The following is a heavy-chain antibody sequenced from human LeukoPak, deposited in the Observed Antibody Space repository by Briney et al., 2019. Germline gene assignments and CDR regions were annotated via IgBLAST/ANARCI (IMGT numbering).Heavy chain of an antibody. CDR2: ISSSGSYT. V-gene: IGHV3-11*06. CDR3: ARENGYSSGWSHFDY. J-gene: IGHJ4*02. D-gene: IGHD6-19*01. Sequence: PGGSLRLSCAASGFTFSDYYMSWIRQAPGKGLEWVSYISSSGSYTNYADSVKGRFTISRDNAKNSLYLQMNSLRAEDTAVYYCARENGYSSGWSHFDYWGQGTLVTVSS. CDR1: GFTFSDYY.